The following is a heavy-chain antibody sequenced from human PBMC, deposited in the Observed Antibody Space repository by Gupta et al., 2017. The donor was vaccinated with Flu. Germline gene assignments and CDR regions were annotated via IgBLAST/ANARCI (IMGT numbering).Heavy chain of an antibody. D-gene: IGHD3-3*01. Sequence: YWMHWVRQAPGKGLVWVSRINSDGSSTSYADSVKGRFTISRDNAKNTLYLQMNSLRAEDTAVYYCARGRYLYYDFWSGLTYWGQGTMVTVSS. CDR2: INSDGSST. CDR1: YW. V-gene: IGHV3-74*01. J-gene: IGHJ3*01. CDR3: ARGRYLYYDFWSGLTY.